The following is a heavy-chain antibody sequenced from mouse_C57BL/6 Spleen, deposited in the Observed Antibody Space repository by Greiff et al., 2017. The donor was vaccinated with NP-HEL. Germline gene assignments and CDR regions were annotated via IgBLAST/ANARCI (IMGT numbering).Heavy chain of an antibody. J-gene: IGHJ4*01. CDR1: GYAFSSYW. CDR3: ARLLTTLGYAMDY. D-gene: IGHD1-1*01. CDR2: IYPGDGDT. Sequence: VQLQQSGAELVKPGASVKISCKASGYAFSSYWMNWVKQRPGKGLEWIGQIYPGDGDTNYNGKFKGNATLTADNSSSTAYMLLSSLTSEDSAVYFCARLLTTLGYAMDYWGQGTSVTVSS. V-gene: IGHV1-80*01.